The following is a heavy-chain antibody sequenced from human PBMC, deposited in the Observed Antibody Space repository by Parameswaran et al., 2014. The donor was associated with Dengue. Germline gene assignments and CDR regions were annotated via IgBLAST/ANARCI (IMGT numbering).Heavy chain of an antibody. CDR2: IYYSGST. CDR3: ARVPFRGYCSGGSCYTRVAFDI. V-gene: IGHV4-39*07. J-gene: IGHJ3*02. D-gene: IGHD2-15*01. Sequence: WIRQPPGKGLEWIGSIYYSGSTYYNPSLKSRVTISVDTSKNQFSLKLSSVTAADTAVYYCARVPFRGYCSGGSCYTRVAFDIWGQGTMVTVSS.